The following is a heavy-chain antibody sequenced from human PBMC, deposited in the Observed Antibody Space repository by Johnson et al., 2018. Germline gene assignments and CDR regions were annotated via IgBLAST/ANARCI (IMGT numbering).Heavy chain of an antibody. CDR1: GGTFTRYA. J-gene: IGHJ6*02. Sequence: QVQLVQSGAEVKKPGSSVKVSCKASGGTFTRYAFSWVRQAPGQGLEWMGGIIPIFGTANYAQTFQGRVTITADESTSTAYMELSSLGSEDTAGYYWAKDIGEGADAPRGMDVWGQGTTVTVSS. D-gene: IGHD1-26*01. CDR3: AKDIGEGADAPRGMDV. V-gene: IGHV1-69*12. CDR2: IIPIFGTA.